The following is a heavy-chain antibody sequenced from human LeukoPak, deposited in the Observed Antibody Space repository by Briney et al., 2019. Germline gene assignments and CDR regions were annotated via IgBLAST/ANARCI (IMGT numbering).Heavy chain of an antibody. D-gene: IGHD3-10*01. CDR2: IYYSGST. CDR1: GGSISSYY. CDR3: ARGAGSGSYYFGYFDY. J-gene: IGHJ4*02. Sequence: SETLSLTCTVSGGSISSYYWSWIRQPPGKGLEWIGYIYYSGSTNYNPSLKSRVTISVDTSKNQFSLKLSSVTAADTAVYYCARGAGSGSYYFGYFDYWGQGTLVTVSS. V-gene: IGHV4-59*01.